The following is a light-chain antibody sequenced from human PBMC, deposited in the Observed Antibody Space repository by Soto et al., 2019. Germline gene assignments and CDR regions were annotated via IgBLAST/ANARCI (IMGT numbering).Light chain of an antibody. CDR1: NIGSKS. CDR3: QVWDSTIWV. V-gene: IGLV3-9*01. J-gene: IGLJ3*02. Sequence: SYELTQPLSVSVALGQTAMITCGRNNIGSKSVHWYQQKPGQAPVLVIYRDSNRPSGIPERFSGSNSGNTATLTISRAQAGDEADYYCQVWDSTIWVFGEGTKLTVL. CDR2: RDS.